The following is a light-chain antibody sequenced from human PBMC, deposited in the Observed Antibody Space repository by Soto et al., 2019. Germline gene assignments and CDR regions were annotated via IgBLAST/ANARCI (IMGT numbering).Light chain of an antibody. CDR2: EVS. V-gene: IGLV2-14*01. CDR1: SSDVGGYKF. J-gene: IGLJ1*01. Sequence: QSALTQPASVSGSPGQSITISCTGTSSDVGGYKFVSWYQQHPGEAPKLMIYEVSSRPSGISNRFSGSKSGNTASLTISGLRAEDEADYYCSSYTTSSTLEVFGTGTKLTVL. CDR3: SSYTTSSTLEV.